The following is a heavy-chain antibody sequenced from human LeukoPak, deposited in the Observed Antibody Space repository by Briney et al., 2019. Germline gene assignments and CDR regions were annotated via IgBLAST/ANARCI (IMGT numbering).Heavy chain of an antibody. CDR1: GLSLNTYGVG. J-gene: IGHJ4*01. CDR2: IYCNENE. CDR3: AHRRPPWERGDYFD. V-gene: IGHV2-5*01. Sequence: SGPTLVEPTQTLTLTCTFSGLSLNTYGVGMGWIRQPPGKALECLALIYCNENERYTAFIRNSHTIIKDTSDSQVVLIMTNMGPVDTATYYCAHRRPPWERGDYFD. D-gene: IGHD1-26*01.